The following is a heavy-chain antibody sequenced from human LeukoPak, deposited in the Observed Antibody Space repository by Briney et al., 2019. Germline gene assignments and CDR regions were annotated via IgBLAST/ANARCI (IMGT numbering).Heavy chain of an antibody. CDR1: GGTFSSYA. V-gene: IGHV1-69*06. CDR2: IIPIFGTA. D-gene: IGHD4-17*01. CDR3: ASASMTTVTIDAFDI. Sequence: GASVKVSCKASGGTFSSYAISWVRQAPGQGLEWMGGIIPIFGTANYAQKFQGRVTITADKSTSTAYMELSSLRSEDTAVYYCASASMTTVTIDAFDIWGQGTMVTVSS. J-gene: IGHJ3*02.